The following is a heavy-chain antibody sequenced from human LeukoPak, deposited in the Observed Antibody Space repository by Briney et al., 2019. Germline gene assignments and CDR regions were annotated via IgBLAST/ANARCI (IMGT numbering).Heavy chain of an antibody. CDR1: GLPSSSYS. V-gene: IGHV3-48*02. Sequence: PGGPLGLSFQAPGLPSSSYSINWVAQAPGRGLEWVSYISGSSTTIYYADSVKGRFTISRDNAKNSLYLQMNSLRDEDTAVYYCARDLVGATASWGQGTLVTVSS. CDR2: ISGSSTTI. D-gene: IGHD1-26*01. J-gene: IGHJ5*02. CDR3: ARDLVGATAS.